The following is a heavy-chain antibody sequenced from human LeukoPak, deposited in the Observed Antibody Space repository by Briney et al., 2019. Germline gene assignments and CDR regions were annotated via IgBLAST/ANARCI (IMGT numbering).Heavy chain of an antibody. D-gene: IGHD3-22*01. CDR2: INPDSGVT. CDR1: GYTFTDYY. J-gene: IGHJ5*02. Sequence: GASVKVSCKASGYTFTDYYIHWVRQAPGQGLEWMGWINPDSGVTNYIQKFQGRVTMTRDTSISTAYMELSRLRTDDTAFYYCARDDLLHRNWFDPWGQGTLVTVSS. CDR3: ARDDLLHRNWFDP. V-gene: IGHV1-2*02.